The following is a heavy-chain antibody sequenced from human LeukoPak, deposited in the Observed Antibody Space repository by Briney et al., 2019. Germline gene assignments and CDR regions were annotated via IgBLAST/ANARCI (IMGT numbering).Heavy chain of an antibody. CDR1: GGTFSSYA. J-gene: IGHJ6*03. Sequence: GASVKVSCKASGGTFSSYAINWVRQAPGQGLEWMGGIIPIFGTANYAQKFQGRVTITADESTRTSYMELSSLRSEDTAVYYCARDLYSYGYGPHEYYYYRDVWGKGTTVTISS. CDR2: IIPIFGTA. V-gene: IGHV1-69*13. CDR3: ARDLYSYGYGPHEYYYYRDV. D-gene: IGHD5-18*01.